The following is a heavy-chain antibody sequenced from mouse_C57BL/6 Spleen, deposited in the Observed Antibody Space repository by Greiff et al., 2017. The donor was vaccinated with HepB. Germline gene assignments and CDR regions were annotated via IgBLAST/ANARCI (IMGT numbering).Heavy chain of an antibody. CDR1: GYTFTSYW. J-gene: IGHJ2*01. Sequence: QVQLQQPGAELVKPGASVKLSCKASGYTFTSYWMQWVKQRPGQGLEWIGEIDPSDSYTNYNQKFKGKATLTVDTSSSTAYMQLSSLTSEDSAVYYCARGPIGRYFDYWGQGTTLTVSS. D-gene: IGHD2-14*01. CDR2: IDPSDSYT. V-gene: IGHV1-50*01. CDR3: ARGPIGRYFDY.